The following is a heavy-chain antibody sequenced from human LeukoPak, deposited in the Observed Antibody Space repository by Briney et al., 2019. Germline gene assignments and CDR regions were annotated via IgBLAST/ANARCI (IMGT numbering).Heavy chain of an antibody. CDR2: IYYSGST. Sequence: SETLSLTCTVSGYSISSGYYWGWIRPPPGKGLEWIGSIYYSGSTYHNPSLKSRVTISVDTSKNQFSLKLSSVTAADTAVYYCARDNPYGSGGIDYWGQGTLVTVSS. J-gene: IGHJ4*02. V-gene: IGHV4-38-2*02. CDR3: ARDNPYGSGGIDY. D-gene: IGHD3-10*01. CDR1: GYSISSGYY.